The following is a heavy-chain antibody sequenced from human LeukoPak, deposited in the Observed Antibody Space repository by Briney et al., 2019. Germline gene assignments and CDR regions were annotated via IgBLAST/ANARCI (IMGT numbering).Heavy chain of an antibody. V-gene: IGHV3-30-3*01. D-gene: IGHD6-19*01. Sequence: PGGSLRLSCAASGFTFSSYAKHWVRQAPGKGLEWVAVISYDGSNKYYADSVKGRFTISRDNSKNTLYLQMNSLRAEDTAVYYCAREPSPPGVAGPEFDYWGQGTLVTVSS. CDR2: ISYDGSNK. CDR1: GFTFSSYA. J-gene: IGHJ4*02. CDR3: AREPSPPGVAGPEFDY.